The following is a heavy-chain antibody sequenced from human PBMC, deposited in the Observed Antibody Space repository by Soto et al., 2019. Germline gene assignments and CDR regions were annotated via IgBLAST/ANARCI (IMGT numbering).Heavy chain of an antibody. D-gene: IGHD6-19*01. CDR2: TYYRSKWYN. J-gene: IGHJ6*02. CDR3: ARDEVAVAANYYYYYGMDV. V-gene: IGHV6-1*01. CDR1: GDSVSSNSAA. Sequence: QTLSLTCAISGDSVSSNSAAWNWIRQSPSRGLEWLGRTYYRSKWYNDYAVSVKSRITINPDTSKNQFSLQLNSVTPEDTAVYYCARDEVAVAANYYYYYGMDVWGQGTTVTVSS.